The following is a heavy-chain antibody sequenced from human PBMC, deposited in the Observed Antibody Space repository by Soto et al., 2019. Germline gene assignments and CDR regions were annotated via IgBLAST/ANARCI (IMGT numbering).Heavy chain of an antibody. J-gene: IGHJ4*02. Sequence: GGSLRLSCAASGFTFSNYAMNWARQAPGKGLEWVSTISGRGGSTYYADSVKGRFTISRDNSKNILYLQMNSLRAEGTAVYYCAKATMTLVVIRLDSWGQGTLVTVSS. D-gene: IGHD3-22*01. CDR2: ISGRGGST. CDR3: AKATMTLVVIRLDS. V-gene: IGHV3-23*01. CDR1: GFTFSNYA.